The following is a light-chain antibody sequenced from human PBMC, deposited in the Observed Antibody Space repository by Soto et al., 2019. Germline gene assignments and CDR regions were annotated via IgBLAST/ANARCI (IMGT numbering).Light chain of an antibody. CDR2: DDS. CDR3: QLWDSFSRTL. J-gene: IGLJ2*01. CDR1: SIGSKS. V-gene: IGLV3-21*02. Sequence: SYELSQPPSVTVAPGQTARITCEEKSIGSKSVHWYQQKPGQAPVLVVYDDSVRPSGIPERFSASNSGNTATLAISRVVAADEADYYCQLWDSFSRTLFGGGTKLTVL.